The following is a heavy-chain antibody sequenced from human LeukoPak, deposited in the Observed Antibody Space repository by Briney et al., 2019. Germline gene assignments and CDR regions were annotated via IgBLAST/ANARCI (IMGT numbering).Heavy chain of an antibody. CDR1: GFSFSNYA. CDR2: ISGSGTST. D-gene: IGHD6-13*01. CDR3: AKWKPEIDSSSWYSHYYYYMDV. Sequence: GGSLRLSCAASGFSFSNYAMSWVRQAPGKGLEWVSGISGSGTSTYYGDSVKGRFTISRDNSKNTLYLQMNSLRAEDTAVYYCAKWKPEIDSSSWYSHYYYYMDVWGKGTTVTVSS. V-gene: IGHV3-23*01. J-gene: IGHJ6*03.